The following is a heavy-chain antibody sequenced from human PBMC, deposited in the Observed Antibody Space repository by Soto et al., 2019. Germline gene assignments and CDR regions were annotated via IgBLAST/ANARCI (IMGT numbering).Heavy chain of an antibody. CDR2: VSGSGGGT. D-gene: IGHD3-10*01. CDR3: ANRGGGFDY. J-gene: IGHJ4*02. V-gene: IGHV3-23*04. Sequence: EVQLVESGGGSVQPGGSLRLSCVVSGFPLRNYAMTWVRQAPGKGLEWVSTVSGSGGGTYYTDSVKGRFTISRDNSKNTLYLQMNSLRAEDTAVYYCANRGGGFDYWGQGTLVTVSS. CDR1: GFPLRNYA.